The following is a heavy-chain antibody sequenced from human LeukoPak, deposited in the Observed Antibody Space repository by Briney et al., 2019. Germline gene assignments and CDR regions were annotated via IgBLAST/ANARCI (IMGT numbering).Heavy chain of an antibody. Sequence: SETLSLTCTVSGGSISSSYCSWIRQPAGKVLEWIGRIYTTGSTESTDFNPSLKSRVTMSVDTSKNQFSLKLGSVTAADTAVYYCAGFGAGSYYWGQGNLVTVSS. J-gene: IGHJ4*02. CDR3: AGFGAGSYY. CDR1: GGSISSSY. V-gene: IGHV4-4*07. CDR2: IYTTGSTEST. D-gene: IGHD3-10*01.